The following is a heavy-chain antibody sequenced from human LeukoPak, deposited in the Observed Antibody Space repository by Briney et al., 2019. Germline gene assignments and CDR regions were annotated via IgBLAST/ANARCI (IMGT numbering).Heavy chain of an antibody. J-gene: IGHJ3*02. CDR3: AKPSSWYGLHDAFDI. Sequence: GRSLRLSCAASGFTFSSYAMHWVRQAPGKGLEWVAVISYDGSNKYYADSVKGRFTISRDNSKNTLYLQMNSLRAEDTAVYYCAKPSSWYGLHDAFDIWGQGTMVTVSS. CDR1: GFTFSSYA. V-gene: IGHV3-30*04. CDR2: ISYDGSNK. D-gene: IGHD6-13*01.